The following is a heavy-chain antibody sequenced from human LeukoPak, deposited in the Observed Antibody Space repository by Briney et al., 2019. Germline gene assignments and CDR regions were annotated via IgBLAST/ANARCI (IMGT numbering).Heavy chain of an antibody. CDR3: AKDSPTYYYDSSGYYYFDY. Sequence: PGGSLRLSCAASGFTFSSYWMSWVRQAPGKGLEWVANIKQDGSEKYYVDSVKGRFTISRDNAKNSLYLQMNSLRAEDTAVYYCAKDSPTYYYDSSGYYYFDYWGQGTLVTVSS. CDR1: GFTFSSYW. J-gene: IGHJ4*02. V-gene: IGHV3-7*03. CDR2: IKQDGSEK. D-gene: IGHD3-22*01.